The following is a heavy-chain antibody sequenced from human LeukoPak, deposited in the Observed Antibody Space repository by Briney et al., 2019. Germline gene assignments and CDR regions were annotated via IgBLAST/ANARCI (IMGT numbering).Heavy chain of an antibody. J-gene: IGHJ4*02. D-gene: IGHD3-9*01. CDR3: ATDQRYAFDY. CDR1: GFSFTDYP. V-gene: IGHV3-48*02. CDR2: IRTTAEGAKYA. Sequence: GGSLGLSCATSGFSFTDYPMNWVRHAPGKGLEWISNIRTTAEGAKYAYYADSVKGRVTISRDDGKNTLYLHMNSLRDDDTAVYYCATDQRYAFDYRGQGILVTVSS.